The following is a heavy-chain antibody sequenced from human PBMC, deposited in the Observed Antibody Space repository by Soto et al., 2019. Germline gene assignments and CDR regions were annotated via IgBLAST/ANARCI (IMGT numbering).Heavy chain of an antibody. Sequence: QITLKESGPTLVKPTQPLTLTCTFSGFSLSTSGLGVCWLRQPPGQNLEWLALIYWDDDKRYSPSLNSRLTITKEPTKNQVVLTMTNTDPVDTATYYCAHSKGFDFWSCWEGTYFDCWVQGTLVTVSS. J-gene: IGHJ4*02. V-gene: IGHV2-5*02. CDR1: GFSLSTSGLG. D-gene: IGHD3-3*01. CDR3: AHSKGFDFWSCWEGTYFDC. CDR2: IYWDDDK.